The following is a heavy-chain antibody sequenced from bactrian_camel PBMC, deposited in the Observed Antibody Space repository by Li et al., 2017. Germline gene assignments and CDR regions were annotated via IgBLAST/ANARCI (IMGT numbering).Heavy chain of an antibody. CDR1: GNIASSYC. D-gene: IGHD1*01. J-gene: IGHJ7*01. Sequence: QVQLVESGGASVQAGGSLRLSCAASGNIASSYCMGWFRQAPGKEREGVAAIYIGGSSIFYVDSVKGPFTISQDNANGTLYLKMDSLRPEDTAMYSCASGPWGYCTRTKWEGGMNNWGKGTQVTVS. CDR2: IYIGGSSI. V-gene: IGHV3S54*01.